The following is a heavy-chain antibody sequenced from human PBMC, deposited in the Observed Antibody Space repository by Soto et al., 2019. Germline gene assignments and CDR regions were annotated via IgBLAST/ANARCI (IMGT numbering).Heavy chain of an antibody. D-gene: IGHD6-13*01. Sequence: SETLSLTCAVYGGSFSGYYWSWIRQPPGKGLEWIGEINHSGSTNYNPSLKSRLTISVDTPKNEFTLQLTSVTAADTAVYYCATSYGNAWYTYWGQGTQVTVSS. CDR1: GGSFSGYY. CDR3: ATSYGNAWYTY. CDR2: INHSGST. J-gene: IGHJ4*02. V-gene: IGHV4-34*01.